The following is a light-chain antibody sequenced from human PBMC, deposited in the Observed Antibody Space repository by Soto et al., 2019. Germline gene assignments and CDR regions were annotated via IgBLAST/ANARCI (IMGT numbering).Light chain of an antibody. CDR2: VSS. V-gene: IGKV3-15*01. CDR3: QQYNNWPLT. Sequence: EIVMTQSPATLSVSPGERVTLSCRASQSVTSNLAWYQQKPGQPPRLLIYVSSTRATGIPARFSGSGSGTEFTLTISSLQSEDFAVYYCQQYNNWPLTFGQGTRLEIK. CDR1: QSVTSN. J-gene: IGKJ5*01.